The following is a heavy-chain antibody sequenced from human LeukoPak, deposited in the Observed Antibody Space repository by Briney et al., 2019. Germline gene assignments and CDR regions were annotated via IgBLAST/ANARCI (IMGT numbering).Heavy chain of an antibody. J-gene: IGHJ5*02. D-gene: IGHD3-10*01. Sequence: SETLSLTCTVSGGSISSSSYYWGWIRQPPGKGLEWIGSIYYSRSTYYNPSLKSRVTISVDTSKNQFSLKLSSVTAADTAVYYCARGRGEGRGIAMVRGVRAPSYNWFDPWGHGTQVTVSS. V-gene: IGHV4-39*07. CDR3: ARGRGEGRGIAMVRGVRAPSYNWFDP. CDR1: GGSISSSSYY. CDR2: IYYSRST.